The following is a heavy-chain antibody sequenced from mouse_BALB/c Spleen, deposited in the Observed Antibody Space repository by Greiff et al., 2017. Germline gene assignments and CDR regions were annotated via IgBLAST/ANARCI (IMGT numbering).Heavy chain of an antibody. V-gene: IGHV2-9*02. D-gene: IGHD1-1*01. J-gene: IGHJ3*01. Sequence: VKLLESGPGLVAPSQSLSITCTVSGFSLTSYGVHWVRQPPGKGLEWLGVIWAGGSTNYNSAIMSRLSISKDNSKSQVFLKMNSLQTDDTAMYYCARVGSSDGWCAYWGQGTLVTVSA. CDR3: ARVGSSDGWCAY. CDR1: GFSLTSYG. CDR2: IWAGGST.